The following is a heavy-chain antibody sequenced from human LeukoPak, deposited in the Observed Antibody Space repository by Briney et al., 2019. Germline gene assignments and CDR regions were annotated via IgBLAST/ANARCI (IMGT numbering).Heavy chain of an antibody. CDR3: ATYGPTSGGYTFEY. J-gene: IGHJ4*02. V-gene: IGHV4-4*02. CDR1: GVSISSGYW. CDR2: IIDSGST. D-gene: IGHD2-15*01. Sequence: SGTLSLTCAVSGVSISSGYWWSWVRQPPMKGLEWIGEIIDSGSTNCNPSLKGRITISLDKTKNQFSLNVNSVTAADTAVYYCATYGPTSGGYTFEYWGQGILVTVSS.